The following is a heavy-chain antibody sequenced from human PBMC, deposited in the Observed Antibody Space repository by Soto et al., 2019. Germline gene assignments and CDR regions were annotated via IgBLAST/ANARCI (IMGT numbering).Heavy chain of an antibody. CDR3: ARSIAVAGTYYYGMDV. V-gene: IGHV1-18*01. J-gene: IGHJ6*02. CDR1: SYTFTNYG. CDR2: ISAYNGNA. Sequence: QVQLVQSGAEVKKPGASVRVSCKASSYTFTNYGIIWVRQAPGQGLEWLGWISAYNGNANYAQRFQGRVTMTTDTSTTTAYMDLRGLRSDDTAVYYCARSIAVAGTYYYGMDVWGQGTTVTVSS. D-gene: IGHD6-19*01.